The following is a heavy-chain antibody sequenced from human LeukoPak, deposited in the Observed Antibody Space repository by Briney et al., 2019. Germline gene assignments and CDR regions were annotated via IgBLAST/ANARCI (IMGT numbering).Heavy chain of an antibody. CDR3: ARVGLLGSDFDI. D-gene: IGHD7-27*01. V-gene: IGHV4-59*01. J-gene: IGHJ3*02. CDR1: GGAISSYY. CDR2: IYYSGST. Sequence: SEALSLTCSVSGGAISSYYWSWIRQPPGKGLEWIGFIYYSGSTNYNPSLKSRVTISVDTSKNQFSLKLSSVTAADTAVYYCARVGLLGSDFDIWGQGTMVTVSS.